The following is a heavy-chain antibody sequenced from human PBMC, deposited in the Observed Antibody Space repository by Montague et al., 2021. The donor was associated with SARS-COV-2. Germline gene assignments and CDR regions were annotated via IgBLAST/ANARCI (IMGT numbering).Heavy chain of an antibody. CDR2: ISSSSSYI. J-gene: IGHJ4*02. CDR1: GFTFSSYS. Sequence: SLRLSCAASGFTFSSYSMNWVRQAPGEGLEWVSSISSSSSYIYYADSVKGRFTISRDNAKNSLYLQMNSLRAEDTAVYYCARESAYYYGLGSYFDYWGQGTLVTVSS. CDR3: ARESAYYYGLGSYFDY. D-gene: IGHD3-10*01. V-gene: IGHV3-21*01.